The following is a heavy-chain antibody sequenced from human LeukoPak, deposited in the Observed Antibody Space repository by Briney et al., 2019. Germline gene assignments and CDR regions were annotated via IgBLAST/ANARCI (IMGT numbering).Heavy chain of an antibody. CDR3: AREWSIAVAGGSYYFDY. D-gene: IGHD6-19*01. Sequence: GGSLRLSCAASGFTFSSYWMSWVRQAPGKGLEWVANIKQDGSEKYYVDSVKGRFTISRDNAKNSLYLQMNSLRAEDTAVYYCAREWSIAVAGGSYYFDYWGQGTLVTVSS. V-gene: IGHV3-7*03. CDR2: IKQDGSEK. CDR1: GFTFSSYW. J-gene: IGHJ4*02.